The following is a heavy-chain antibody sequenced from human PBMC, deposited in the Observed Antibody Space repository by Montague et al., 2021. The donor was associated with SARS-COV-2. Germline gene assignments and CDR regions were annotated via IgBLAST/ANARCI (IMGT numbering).Heavy chain of an antibody. Sequence: SQTLSLTCAVSGASTNSNSYYWGWIRQLPGKGLDWIGCFYYTGYTCYTPSLKSRVTISGDTSKNQFSLKLTSVTAADTAVYYCARIVVDCSSDSCCVVRWGQGTVVTVSS. CDR1: GASTNSNSYY. CDR2: FYYTGYT. V-gene: IGHV4-39*01. D-gene: IGHD2-21*01. CDR3: ARIVVDCSSDSCCVVR. J-gene: IGHJ4*02.